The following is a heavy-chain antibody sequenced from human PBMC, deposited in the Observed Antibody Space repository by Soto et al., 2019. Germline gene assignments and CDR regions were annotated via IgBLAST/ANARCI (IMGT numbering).Heavy chain of an antibody. J-gene: IGHJ4*02. Sequence: SGGSLRLSCAASGFTFSSYAMSWVRQAPGKGLEWVSAISGSGGSTYYADSVKGRFTISRDNSKNTLYLQMNSLRAEDTAVYYCAKPGNYYGSGSYYPFDYWGQGTLVTVSS. CDR3: AKPGNYYGSGSYYPFDY. CDR1: GFTFSSYA. D-gene: IGHD3-10*01. V-gene: IGHV3-23*01. CDR2: ISGSGGST.